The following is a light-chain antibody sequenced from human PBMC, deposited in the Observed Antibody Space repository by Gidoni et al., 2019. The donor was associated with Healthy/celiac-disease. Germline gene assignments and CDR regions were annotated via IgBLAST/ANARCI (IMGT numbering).Light chain of an antibody. Sequence: DIQMPQSPSSLSASVGDRVTITCRASQSISSYLNWYQQKPGKAPKLLIYAASSLQSGVPSRFSGSGSGTDFTLTISSLQPEDFATYYCQQSYSTPLFGPGTKVDIK. CDR1: QSISSY. CDR2: AAS. CDR3: QQSYSTPL. V-gene: IGKV1-39*01. J-gene: IGKJ3*01.